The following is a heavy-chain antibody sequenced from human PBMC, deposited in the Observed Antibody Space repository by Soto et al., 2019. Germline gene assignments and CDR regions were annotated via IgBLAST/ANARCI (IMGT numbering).Heavy chain of an antibody. D-gene: IGHD2-21*01. Sequence: QVQLKESGPGLVKPSGTLSLTCTVSGFSVPSNKYWSWVRQSPGKALEWIGAIYNSGTTYYNQSLSIRASISMDKFKSTSSMIMTSVTAAETAVCHCARDVRYCADDGGSIMRDAFDVWGQGTLVTVSS. CDR2: IYNSGTT. CDR1: GFSVPSNKY. J-gene: IGHJ3*01. V-gene: IGHV4-4*02. CDR3: ARDVRYCADDGGSIMRDAFDV.